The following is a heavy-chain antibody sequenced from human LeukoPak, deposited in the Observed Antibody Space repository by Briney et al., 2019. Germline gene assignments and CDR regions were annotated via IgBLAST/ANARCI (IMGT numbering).Heavy chain of an antibody. CDR3: ARDGHCSGGTCYYDAFDI. Sequence: GGSLRLSCAASGFTFSSYGMHWVRQAPGKGLEWVAVIWYDGSSKHYVDSVKGRFTISRDNSKNTLYLQMNSLRAEDTAVYYCARDGHCSGGTCYYDAFDICGQGTMVTVSS. CDR1: GFTFSSYG. V-gene: IGHV3-33*01. J-gene: IGHJ3*02. D-gene: IGHD2-15*01. CDR2: IWYDGSSK.